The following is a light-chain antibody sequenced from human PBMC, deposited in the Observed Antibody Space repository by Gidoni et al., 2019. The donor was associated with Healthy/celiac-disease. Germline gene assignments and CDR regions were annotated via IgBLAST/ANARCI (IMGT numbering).Light chain of an antibody. CDR1: SSDVGGYNY. J-gene: IGLJ2*01. CDR2: EGS. Sequence: QSALTQPPSASGSPGQSVTISCTGTSSDVGGYNYVSWYQQHPGKAPKLMSYEGSKRPAGVPHRFSGSKAGNTASLTVAVHQAEDEADYYCSSYAGSNNVVFGGGTKLTVL. CDR3: SSYAGSNNVV. V-gene: IGLV2-8*01.